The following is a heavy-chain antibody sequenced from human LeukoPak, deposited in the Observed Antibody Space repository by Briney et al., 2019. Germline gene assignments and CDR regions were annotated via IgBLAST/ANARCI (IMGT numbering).Heavy chain of an antibody. V-gene: IGHV3-30*02. D-gene: IGHD6-13*01. Sequence: GGSLRLSCAASGFTFRSYGMHWVRQAPGKGLEWVAFIRYDGSHKYHADSVKGRFTISRDNSKNTLYLQMNNLRAEDTAVFYCAKDFEQNRYISSWLDYWGQGTLVTVSS. CDR1: GFTFRSYG. J-gene: IGHJ4*02. CDR2: IRYDGSHK. CDR3: AKDFEQNRYISSWLDY.